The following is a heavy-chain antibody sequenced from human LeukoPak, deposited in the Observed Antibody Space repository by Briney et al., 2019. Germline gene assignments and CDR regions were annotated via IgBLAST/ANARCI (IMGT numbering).Heavy chain of an antibody. CDR3: AKVHSFDYSTSDGYDAFDI. D-gene: IGHD2-2*01. CDR1: GFTFSTYA. CDR2: ISDTAGTT. Sequence: PGGSLRLSCAASGFTFSTYAMNWVRQAPGRGLEWVSAISDTAGTTYYADSVKGRFTISRDNSKNTLYLQMNSLRAEDTAVYYCAKVHSFDYSTSDGYDAFDIWGQGTMVTVSS. J-gene: IGHJ3*02. V-gene: IGHV3-23*01.